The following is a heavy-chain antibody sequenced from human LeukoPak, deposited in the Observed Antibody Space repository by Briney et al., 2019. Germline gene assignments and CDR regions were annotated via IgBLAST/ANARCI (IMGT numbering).Heavy chain of an antibody. CDR1: GGSISSYY. V-gene: IGHV4-59*08. D-gene: IGHD6-25*01. CDR3: GIQPLYSSDHYYSYGMDV. Sequence: SETLSLTCTVSGGSISSYYWSWIRQPPGKGLEYIGHIYYTGYTSYNPSLKSRVTISVDTSKNQFSLKLSSVTAADTAVYYCGIQPLYSSDHYYSYGMDVWGQGTTVTVSS. J-gene: IGHJ6*02. CDR2: IYYTGYT.